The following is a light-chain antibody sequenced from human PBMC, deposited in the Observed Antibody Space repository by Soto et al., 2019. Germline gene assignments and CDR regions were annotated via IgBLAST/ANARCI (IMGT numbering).Light chain of an antibody. Sequence: QSVLMQPPSVSGAPGQRVTISCTGSGSNIGAGYDVHWYQHRPGTAPKLLVFGDSHRPSGVPDRFSGSKSGTSASLAITGLQAEDEGDYYCQSYDSTLDARYVFGTGTKVTVL. J-gene: IGLJ1*01. CDR3: QSYDSTLDARYV. CDR1: GSNIGAGYD. CDR2: GDS. V-gene: IGLV1-40*01.